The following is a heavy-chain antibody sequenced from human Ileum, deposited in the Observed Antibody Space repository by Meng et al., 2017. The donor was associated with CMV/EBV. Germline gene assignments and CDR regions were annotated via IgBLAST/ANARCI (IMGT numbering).Heavy chain of an antibody. J-gene: IGHJ6*02. CDR3: AKPTGYCSSYSCSPYYYFCMDV. CDR1: GFTFNIYA. V-gene: IGHV3-23*01. D-gene: IGHD2-2*01. Sequence: GESLKISCAASGFTFNIYAINWVRQAPGQGLEWVSAVSGTGRGTYYADSVKGRFTVSRDNSQNTVFLEMNDLRDEDTAVYYCAKPTGYCSSYSCSPYYYFCMDVWGRGTTVTVSS. CDR2: VSGTGRGT.